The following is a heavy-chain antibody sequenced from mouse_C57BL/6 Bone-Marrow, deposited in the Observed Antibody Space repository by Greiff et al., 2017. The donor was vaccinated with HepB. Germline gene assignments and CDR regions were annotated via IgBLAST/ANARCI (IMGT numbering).Heavy chain of an antibody. CDR3: ARWGDGAMDY. J-gene: IGHJ4*01. CDR1: GYTFTAYY. V-gene: IGHV1-76*01. CDR2: IYPGSGNT. Sequence: QVQLKQSGAELVRPGASVKLSCKASGYTFTAYYINWVKQRPGQGLEWIARIYPGSGNTYYNEKFKGKATLTAEKSSSTAYMQLSSLTSEDSAVYFCARWGDGAMDYWGQGTSVTVSS.